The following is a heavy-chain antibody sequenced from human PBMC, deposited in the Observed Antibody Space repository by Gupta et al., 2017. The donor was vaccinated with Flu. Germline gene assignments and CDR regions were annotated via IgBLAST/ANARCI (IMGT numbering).Heavy chain of an antibody. Sequence: QVQLVQSGAEVKKPGASVKASCKASRYTFTAYALHWRRPAPGQGPEWMGWSSPGNGNTKYSQKFQSRVTISSDTSASTAYMELSSLRSEDTAVYFCARGGGYTFDVYVGDGGQGSMVTVSS. CDR1: RYTFTAYA. CDR2: SSPGNGNT. V-gene: IGHV1-3*01. CDR3: ARGGGYTFDVYVGD. J-gene: IGHJ4*02. D-gene: IGHD5/OR15-5a*01.